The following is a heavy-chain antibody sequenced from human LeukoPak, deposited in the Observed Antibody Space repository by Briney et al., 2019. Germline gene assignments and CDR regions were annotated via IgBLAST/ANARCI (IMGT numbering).Heavy chain of an antibody. CDR1: GGSISTEY. D-gene: IGHD3-9*01. CDR3: ASSSVLRYFDWLLNDNYFDY. CDR2: IYYSGTT. V-gene: IGHV4-59*08. J-gene: IGHJ4*02. Sequence: SETLSLTCTVSGGSISTEYWSWIRQPPGKGLEWIGYIYYSGTTNYNPSLKSRVTISVDTSKNQFSLKLSSVTAADTAVYYCASSSVLRYFDWLLNDNYFDYWGQGTLVTVSS.